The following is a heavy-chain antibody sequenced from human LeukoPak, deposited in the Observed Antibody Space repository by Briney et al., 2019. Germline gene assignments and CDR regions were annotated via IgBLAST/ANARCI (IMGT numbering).Heavy chain of an antibody. V-gene: IGHV4-61*02. CDR3: ARRYCSSTSCFLGFDY. Sequence: SQTLSLTSPLPAGSISSGSHYRSWIRQPAGQALEWIARIYTSGSTNYNPSLKSRVTISVDTSKNQFSLKLSSVTAADTAVYYCARRYCSSTSCFLGFDYWGQGTLVTVSS. CDR2: IYTSGST. D-gene: IGHD2-2*01. CDR1: AGSISSGSHY. J-gene: IGHJ4*02.